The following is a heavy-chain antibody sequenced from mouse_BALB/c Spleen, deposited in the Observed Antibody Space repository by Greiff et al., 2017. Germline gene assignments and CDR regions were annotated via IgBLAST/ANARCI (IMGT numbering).Heavy chain of an antibody. V-gene: IGHV5-6-4*01. CDR1: GFTFSSYT. CDR3: TRGYDGYYFDY. Sequence: EVQRVESGGGLVKPGGSLKLSCAASGFTFSSYTMSWVRQTPEKRLEWVATISSGGSYTYYPDSVKGRFTISRDNAKNTLYLQMSSLKSEDTAMYYCTRGYDGYYFDYWGQGTTLTVSS. D-gene: IGHD2-3*01. J-gene: IGHJ2*01. CDR2: ISSGGSYT.